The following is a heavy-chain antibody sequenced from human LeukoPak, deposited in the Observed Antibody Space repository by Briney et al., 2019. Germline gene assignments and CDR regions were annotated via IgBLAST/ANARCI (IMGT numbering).Heavy chain of an antibody. Sequence: PSETLSLTCTVSGGSISSSSYYWGWIRQPPGKGLEWIGSIYYSGSTYYNPSLKSRLTISVDTSKNQFSPQLSCVTAADTAVYYCARGSSYYYYMDVWGKGTTVTVSS. CDR1: GGSISSSSYY. J-gene: IGHJ6*03. CDR3: ARGSSYYYYMDV. V-gene: IGHV4-39*07. D-gene: IGHD2-2*01. CDR2: IYYSGST.